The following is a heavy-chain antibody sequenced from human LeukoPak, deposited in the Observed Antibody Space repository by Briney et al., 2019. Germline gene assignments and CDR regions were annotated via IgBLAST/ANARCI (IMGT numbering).Heavy chain of an antibody. CDR2: INPNSGDT. CDR1: GYTFTGYY. Sequence: APVKVSCTASGYTFTGYYMQWVRQAPGQGLEWMGWINPNSGDTKYAQKFQGRVTMTRDTSISTAYMELSRLRSDDTAVYYCATQRGSYLWGTDFYYWGQGTLVTVSS. D-gene: IGHD3-16*01. V-gene: IGHV1-2*02. J-gene: IGHJ4*02. CDR3: ATQRGSYLWGTDFYY.